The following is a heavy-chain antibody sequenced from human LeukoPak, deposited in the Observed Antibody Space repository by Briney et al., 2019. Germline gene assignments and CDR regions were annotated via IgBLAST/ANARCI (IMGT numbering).Heavy chain of an antibody. CDR1: GYTFTSYD. D-gene: IGHD3-22*01. J-gene: IGHJ4*02. V-gene: IGHV1-8*01. CDR3: ARGRTYYYDSSGYYGLLNY. CDR2: MNPNSGNT. Sequence: GASVKVSCKASGYTFTSYDINWVRQATGQGLEWMGWMNPNSGNTGYAQKFQGRVTMTRNTSISTAYMELSSLRSEDTAVYYCARGRTYYYDSSGYYGLLNYWGQGTPVTVSS.